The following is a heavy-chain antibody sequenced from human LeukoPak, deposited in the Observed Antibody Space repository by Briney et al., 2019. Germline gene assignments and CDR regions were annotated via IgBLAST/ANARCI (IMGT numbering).Heavy chain of an antibody. CDR2: ISSGDRT. V-gene: IGHV3-23*01. J-gene: IGHJ4*02. D-gene: IGHD3-9*01. CDR3: AKDATASPYFHWFDN. CDR1: GFTFSSYA. Sequence: GGSMRLSCAASGFTFSSYAMNWVRQAPGKGLEWVAGISSGDRTFHAESVKGRFTISRDKSKDTLYLQMNSLRAEDTAVYYCAKDATASPYFHWFDNWGQGTQVIVSS.